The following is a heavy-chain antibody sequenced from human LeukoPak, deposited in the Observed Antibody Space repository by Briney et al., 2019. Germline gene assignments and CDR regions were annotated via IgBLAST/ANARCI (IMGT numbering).Heavy chain of an antibody. D-gene: IGHD1-26*01. V-gene: IGHV4-34*01. J-gene: IGHJ4*02. Sequence: PGGSLRLSCAASGFTFSSYAMTWVRQAPGKGLEWIGEINHSGSTNYNPSLKSRVTISVDTSKNQFSLKLSSVTAADTAVYYCASLESYYFDYWGQGILVTVSS. CDR1: GFTFSSYA. CDR2: INHSGST. CDR3: ASLESYYFDY.